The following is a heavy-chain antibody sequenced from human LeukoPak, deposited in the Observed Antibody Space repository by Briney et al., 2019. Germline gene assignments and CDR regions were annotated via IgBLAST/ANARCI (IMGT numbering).Heavy chain of an antibody. V-gene: IGHV4-39*01. D-gene: IGHD4-11*01. CDR1: GGSISSSSYY. J-gene: IGHJ4*02. CDR2: IYYSGST. Sequence: SETLSLTCTVSGGSISSSSYYWGWIRQPPGKGLEWIGSIYYSGSTYYNPSLKSRVTISVDASKNQFSLKLSSVTAADTAVYYCATYYSNHYYFDYWGQGTLVTVSS. CDR3: ATYYSNHYYFDY.